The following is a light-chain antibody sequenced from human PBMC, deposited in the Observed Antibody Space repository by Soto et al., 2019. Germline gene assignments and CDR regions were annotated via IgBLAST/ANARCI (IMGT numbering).Light chain of an antibody. Sequence: DIQMTQSPSSLSASVGDRVTITCQASQDISSYLNWFQQKPGKAPNLLIFDASKLQTGVPSRFSGSGSETDFTFTISGLQPEDIATYYCQQYDNLLAPTFGGGTRVDI. V-gene: IGKV1-33*01. J-gene: IGKJ4*01. CDR3: QQYDNLLAPT. CDR2: DAS. CDR1: QDISSY.